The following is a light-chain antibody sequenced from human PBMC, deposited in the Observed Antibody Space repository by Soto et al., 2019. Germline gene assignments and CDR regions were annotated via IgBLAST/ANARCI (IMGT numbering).Light chain of an antibody. Sequence: QSALTQPASVSGSPGQSITISCTGTSSDVGGYNYVSWYQQHPGKAPKLMIYDVSTRPSGVSNRFSGSKSGNTASLTISGRQAEDEADYYCSSYTSSSTYVFGTGTKLTVL. CDR3: SSYTSSSTYV. CDR2: DVS. J-gene: IGLJ1*01. V-gene: IGLV2-14*01. CDR1: SSDVGGYNY.